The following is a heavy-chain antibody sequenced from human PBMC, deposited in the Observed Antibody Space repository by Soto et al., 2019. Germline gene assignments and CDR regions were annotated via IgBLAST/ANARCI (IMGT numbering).Heavy chain of an antibody. Sequence: ASVKVSCKASGYTFISYAIHWVRQAPGQRLEWMGWINTGNGNTRYSQKFQGRVTITRDTSASTAFMALSSLRAEDTGLYYCAREKDSSGGSCYNFWGQGTLVPVSS. J-gene: IGHJ4*02. D-gene: IGHD2-15*01. CDR3: AREKDSSGGSCYNF. V-gene: IGHV1-3*04. CDR2: INTGNGNT. CDR1: GYTFISYA.